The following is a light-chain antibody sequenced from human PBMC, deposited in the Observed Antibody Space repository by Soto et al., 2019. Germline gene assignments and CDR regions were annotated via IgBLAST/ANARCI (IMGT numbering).Light chain of an antibody. CDR1: SGHSSNA. Sequence: QLVLTQSPSASASLGASVRLTCTLSSGHSSNAIAWHQQQPDKGPRFLMKVNSDGSHSRGVEIPDRFTGSRSGAERYLTISSLQSEDEADYYCQTWDTGIRVFGGGTKLTVL. CDR2: VNSDGSH. V-gene: IGLV4-69*01. CDR3: QTWDTGIRV. J-gene: IGLJ3*02.